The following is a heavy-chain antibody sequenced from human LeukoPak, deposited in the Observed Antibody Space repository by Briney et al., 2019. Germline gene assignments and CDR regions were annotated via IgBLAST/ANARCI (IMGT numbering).Heavy chain of an antibody. J-gene: IGHJ4*02. CDR3: GVDSGYCSSTSCPAADY. Sequence: PSETLSLTCTVSGYSISSGYYWGWIRQPPGKGLEWIGSIYHSGSTYYNPSLKSRVTISVDTSKNQSSLKLSSVTAADTAVYYCGVDSGYCSSTSCPAADYWGQGTLVTVSS. CDR2: IYHSGST. V-gene: IGHV4-38-2*02. CDR1: GYSISSGYY. D-gene: IGHD2-2*01.